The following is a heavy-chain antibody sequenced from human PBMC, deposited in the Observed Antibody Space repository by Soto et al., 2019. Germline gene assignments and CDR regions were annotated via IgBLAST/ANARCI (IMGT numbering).Heavy chain of an antibody. Sequence: SETLSLTCTVSGGSISSGGYYWSWIRQHPGKGLEWIGYIYYSGSTYYNPSLKSRVTISVDTSENQFSLKLSSVTAADTAVYYCERGRDTAMVQFDYWGQGTLVTVSS. CDR2: IYYSGST. CDR3: ERGRDTAMVQFDY. D-gene: IGHD5-18*01. V-gene: IGHV4-31*03. J-gene: IGHJ4*02. CDR1: GGSISSGGYY.